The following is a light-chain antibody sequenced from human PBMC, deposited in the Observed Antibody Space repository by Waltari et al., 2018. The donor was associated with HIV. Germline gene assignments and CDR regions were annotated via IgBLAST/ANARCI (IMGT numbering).Light chain of an antibody. CDR1: SSDVGSYNL. CDR3: CSYAGSPWV. Sequence: QSVLTQPASVSGSPGQSITISCTGTSSDVGSYNLFSWYQQHPGKAPKLMIYEVSKRPSGVSNRFSGSKSGNTASLTISGLQAEDEADYYCCSYAGSPWVFGGGTKLTVL. CDR2: EVS. V-gene: IGLV2-23*02. J-gene: IGLJ3*02.